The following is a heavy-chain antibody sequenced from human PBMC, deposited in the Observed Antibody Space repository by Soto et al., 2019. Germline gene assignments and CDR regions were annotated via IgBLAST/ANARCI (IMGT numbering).Heavy chain of an antibody. CDR1: GYTFTSYG. CDR2: ISAYNGNT. D-gene: IGHD3-22*01. Sequence: ASVKVSCKASGYTFTSYGSSWVRQAPGQGLEWMGWISAYNGNTNYAQKLQGRVTMNTDTSTSTAYMELRSLRSEDTAVYYCARETAGYDSSGYMDYWGEGNRVNVYS. CDR3: ARETAGYDSSGYMDY. J-gene: IGHJ4*02. V-gene: IGHV1-18*01.